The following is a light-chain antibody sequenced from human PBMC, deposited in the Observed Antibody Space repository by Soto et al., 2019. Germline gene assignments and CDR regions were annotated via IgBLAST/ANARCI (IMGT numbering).Light chain of an antibody. CDR3: QQSASSPGT. CDR1: RRIAGTY. J-gene: IGKJ1*01. CDR2: AAS. V-gene: IGKV3-20*01. Sequence: EIVLTQSPGSLSLSPGEMATLSCRASRRIAGTYLAWYQQKPDQAPRLLIYAASTRATGIPDRFSGSGSGTDFTLTISRLESEDSAMFYCQQSASSPGTFGQGTRVEIK.